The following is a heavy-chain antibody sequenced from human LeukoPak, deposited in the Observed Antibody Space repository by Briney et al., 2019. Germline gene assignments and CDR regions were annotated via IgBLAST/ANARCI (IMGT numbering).Heavy chain of an antibody. V-gene: IGHV3-21*01. CDR2: ISSSSSYI. CDR1: GFTFSSYS. CDR3: ARGGGSGYYTWFDP. J-gene: IGHJ5*02. D-gene: IGHD3-22*01. Sequence: PGGSLRLSCAASGFTFSSYSMNWVRQAPGKGLEWVSFISSSSSYIYYADSVKGRFTISRDNAKNSLFLQMNSLRAEDTAVYYCARGGGSGYYTWFDPWGQGTLVTVSS.